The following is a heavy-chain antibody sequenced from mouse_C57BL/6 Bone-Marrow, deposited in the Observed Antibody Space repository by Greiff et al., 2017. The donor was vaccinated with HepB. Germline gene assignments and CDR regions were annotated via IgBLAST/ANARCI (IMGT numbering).Heavy chain of an antibody. CDR3: AREGATVVAPMDY. Sequence: QVQLQQPGAELVRPGSSVKLSCKASGYTFTSYWLDWVKQRPGQGLEWIGNIYTSDSETHYNQKFKDKATLTVDKSSSTAYMQLISLTSEDSAVYYCAREGATVVAPMDYWGQGTSVTVSS. V-gene: IGHV1-61*01. CDR1: GYTFTSYW. D-gene: IGHD1-1*01. J-gene: IGHJ4*01. CDR2: IYTSDSET.